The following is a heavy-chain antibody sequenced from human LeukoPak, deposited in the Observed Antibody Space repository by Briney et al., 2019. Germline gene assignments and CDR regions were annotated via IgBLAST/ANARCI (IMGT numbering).Heavy chain of an antibody. D-gene: IGHD2-2*01. J-gene: IGHJ4*02. V-gene: IGHV3-74*01. CDR2: INTDGSST. CDR1: GFTFSSHW. CDR3: ARERIDCSSTSCYGGGSDY. Sequence: PGGSLRLSCAASGFTFSSHWMYWVSQAPGKGLVWVSRINTDGSSTSYADSVKGRFTISRDNAKNTLHLQMNSRRAEDTAVYYCARERIDCSSTSCYGGGSDYWGQGTLVTVSS.